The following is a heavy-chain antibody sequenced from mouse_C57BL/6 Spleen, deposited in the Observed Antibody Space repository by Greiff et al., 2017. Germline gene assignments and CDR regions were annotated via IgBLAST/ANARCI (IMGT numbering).Heavy chain of an antibody. J-gene: IGHJ4*01. CDR3: ARAYGYDGYAMDY. Sequence: QVQLQQPGAELVMPGASVKLSCKASGYTFTSYWMHWVKQRPGQGLEWIGEIDPSDSYTNSNQKLKGKSTLTVDKSSSTAYMQLSSLTSEDSAVYYCARAYGYDGYAMDYWGQGTSVTVSS. CDR1: GYTFTSYW. D-gene: IGHD2-2*01. CDR2: IDPSDSYT. V-gene: IGHV1-69*01.